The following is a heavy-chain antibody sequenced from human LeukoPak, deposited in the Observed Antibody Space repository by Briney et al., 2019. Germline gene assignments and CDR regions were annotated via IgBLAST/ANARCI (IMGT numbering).Heavy chain of an antibody. CDR1: GGSFSGYY. D-gene: IGHD1-26*01. CDR3: ARDSGSYNWFDP. CDR2: INHSGST. J-gene: IGHJ5*02. V-gene: IGHV4-34*01. Sequence: PSETLSLTCAVYGGSFSGYYWSWIRQPPGKGLEWIGEINHSGSTNYNPSLKSRVTVSVDTSKNQFSLKLSSVTAADTAVYYCARDSGSYNWFDPWGQGTLVTVSS.